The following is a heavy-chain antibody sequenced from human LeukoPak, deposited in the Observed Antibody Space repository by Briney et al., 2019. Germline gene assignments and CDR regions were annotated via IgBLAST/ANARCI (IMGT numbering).Heavy chain of an antibody. CDR1: GFTFSKYA. V-gene: IGHV3-23*01. CDR3: AKGTTYYDILTGYGYPYYFDY. CDR2: IGGSGGRT. J-gene: IGHJ4*02. Sequence: GGSLRLSCAASGFTFSKYAMSWVRQAPGKGLEWVSAIGGSGGRTFYADSVKGRFTISRDNSKNTLYLQMNSLRAEDTATYYCAKGTTYYDILTGYGYPYYFDYWGQGTLVTVSS. D-gene: IGHD3-9*01.